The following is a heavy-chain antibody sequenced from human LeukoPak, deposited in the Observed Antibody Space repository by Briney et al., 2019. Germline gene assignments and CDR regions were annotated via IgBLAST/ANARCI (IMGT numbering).Heavy chain of an antibody. CDR1: GGYISNNY. Sequence: SETLSLTCTVSGGYISNNYWVWIRQPAGKGLEWIGRIYTSGSTIYNPSLKSRVTMSVDTSKNQFSLNLSSVTAADTAVYYCARVPISGNPLWYYYYYMDVWGKGTTVTVSS. CDR2: IYTSGST. J-gene: IGHJ6*03. V-gene: IGHV4-4*07. CDR3: ARVPISGNPLWYYYYYMDV. D-gene: IGHD4-23*01.